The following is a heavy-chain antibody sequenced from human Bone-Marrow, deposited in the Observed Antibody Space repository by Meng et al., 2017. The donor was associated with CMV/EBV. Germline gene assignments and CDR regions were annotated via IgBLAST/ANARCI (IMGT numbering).Heavy chain of an antibody. CDR2: IYSGGST. CDR1: GFTLSNYA. Sequence: GGSLRLSCAASGFTLSNYAMSWVRQAPGKGLEWVSVIYSGGSTYYADSVKGRFTISRDNSKNTLYLQMNSLRAEDTAVYYCARAPVVPAADTYYYYGMDFWGQGTTVTVSS. CDR3: ARAPVVPAADTYYYYGMDF. J-gene: IGHJ6*02. V-gene: IGHV3-66*02. D-gene: IGHD2-2*01.